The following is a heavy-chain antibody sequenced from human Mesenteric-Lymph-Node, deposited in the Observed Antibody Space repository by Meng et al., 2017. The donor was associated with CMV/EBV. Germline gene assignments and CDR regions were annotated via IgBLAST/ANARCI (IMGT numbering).Heavy chain of an antibody. Sequence: TFSSNTISWERQANGEGLEWMGRIIAISGIGKYEKKLQGRVTITADKSTSTAYMELSSLRSEDTAVYYCARESASVVPAAISGAWFDPWGQGTLVTVSS. D-gene: IGHD2-2*01. V-gene: IGHV1-69*04. CDR1: TFSSNT. CDR2: IIAISGIG. J-gene: IGHJ5*02. CDR3: ARESASVVPAAISGAWFDP.